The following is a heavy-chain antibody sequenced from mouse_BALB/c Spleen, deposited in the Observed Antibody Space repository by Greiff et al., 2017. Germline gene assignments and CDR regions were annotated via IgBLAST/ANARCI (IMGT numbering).Heavy chain of an antibody. J-gene: IGHJ3*01. V-gene: IGHV3-6*02. D-gene: IGHD3-2*01. Sequence: EVKLQESGPGLVKPSQSLSLTCSVTGYSITSGYYWNWIRQFPGNKLEWMGYISYDGSNNYNPSLKNRISITRDTSKNQFFLKLNSVTTEDTATYYCARSTARATFAYWGQGTLVTVSA. CDR2: ISYDGSN. CDR3: ARSTARATFAY. CDR1: GYSITSGYY.